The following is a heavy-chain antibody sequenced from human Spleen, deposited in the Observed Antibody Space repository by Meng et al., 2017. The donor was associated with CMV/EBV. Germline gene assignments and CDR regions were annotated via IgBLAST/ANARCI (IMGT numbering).Heavy chain of an antibody. CDR3: TLVPLGYCLNPNCYSDFDQ. D-gene: IGHD2-2*01. V-gene: IGHV3-15*01. CDR1: DAW. CDR2: IKSASYGGTT. J-gene: IGHJ4*02. Sequence: DAWLNWVRQAPGRGLEWLGRIKSASYGGTTDDAAPVKDRFIISRDDSKNTLYLQMNNLDSEDTAVYYCTLVPLGYCLNPNCYSDFDQWGQGTLVTVSS.